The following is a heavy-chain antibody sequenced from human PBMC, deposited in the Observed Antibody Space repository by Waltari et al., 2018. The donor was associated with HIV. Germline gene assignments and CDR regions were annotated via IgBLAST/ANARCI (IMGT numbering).Heavy chain of an antibody. Sequence: EVQLVETGGGLIQPGGSLRLSCAASGFTVSSDYMSWVRQAPGKGLGWVSSIYSGGSTYYADSVKGRFTISRDSSKNTVYLQMNSLRAEDTAVYYCAREGSRGWGSDMDVWGQGTTVTVSS. V-gene: IGHV3-53*02. CDR2: IYSGGST. CDR3: AREGSRGWGSDMDV. J-gene: IGHJ6*02. CDR1: GFTVSSDY. D-gene: IGHD6-19*01.